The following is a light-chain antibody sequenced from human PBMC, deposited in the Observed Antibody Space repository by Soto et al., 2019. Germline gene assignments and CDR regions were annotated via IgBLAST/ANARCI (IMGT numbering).Light chain of an antibody. V-gene: IGKV3-15*01. CDR2: GAS. J-gene: IGKJ5*01. Sequence: EIVMTQSPAILSVSPGGRATLSCRASQSLISSLAWYQQKPGQAPRLLVYGASTRATGIPARFSGSGSGTEFTLTISSLQSEDFAVYYCQQYNNWPITFGQGTQLEIK. CDR1: QSLISS. CDR3: QQYNNWPIT.